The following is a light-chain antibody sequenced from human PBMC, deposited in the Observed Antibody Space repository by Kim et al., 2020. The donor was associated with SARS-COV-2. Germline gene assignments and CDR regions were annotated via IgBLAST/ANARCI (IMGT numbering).Light chain of an antibody. CDR2: AAS. Sequence: ASVGDRVTLTCRASQSISSYLNWYQQKPGKAPKLRIYAASSLQSGVPSRFSGSGSGTDFTLTISSLQPEDFATYYCQQSYSTPLTFGGGTKVDIK. J-gene: IGKJ4*01. CDR3: QQSYSTPLT. V-gene: IGKV1-39*01. CDR1: QSISSY.